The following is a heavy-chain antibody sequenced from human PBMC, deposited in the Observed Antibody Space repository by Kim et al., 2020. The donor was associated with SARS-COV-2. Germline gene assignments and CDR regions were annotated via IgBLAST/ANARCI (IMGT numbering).Heavy chain of an antibody. D-gene: IGHD6-13*01. CDR3: AREEYSSSWYRDGDFDL. V-gene: IGHV3-33*01. CDR1: GFTFSSYG. Sequence: GGSLRLSCAASGFTFSSYGMHWVRQAPGKGLEWVAVIWYDGSNKYYADSVKGRFTISRDNSKNTLYLQMNSLRAEDTAVYYCAREEYSSSWYRDGDFDLWGRGTLVTVSS. CDR2: IWYDGSNK. J-gene: IGHJ2*01.